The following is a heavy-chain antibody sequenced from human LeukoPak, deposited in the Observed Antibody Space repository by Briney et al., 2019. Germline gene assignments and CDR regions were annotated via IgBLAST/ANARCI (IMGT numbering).Heavy chain of an antibody. CDR2: ISGSGGST. CDR3: ARSTWIQLWPFDY. V-gene: IGHV3-23*01. D-gene: IGHD5-18*01. Sequence: GGSLKLSCAASGFPFSSYAMSWVRPAPGKGREGVSAISGSGGSTYYADSVKGRVTISRDNSMNTLYLQMNSLRADDTAVYYCARSTWIQLWPFDYWGQGTLVTVSS. CDR1: GFPFSSYA. J-gene: IGHJ4*02.